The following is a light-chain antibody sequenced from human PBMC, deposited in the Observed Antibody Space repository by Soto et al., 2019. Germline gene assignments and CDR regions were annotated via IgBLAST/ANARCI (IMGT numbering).Light chain of an antibody. CDR2: KAS. V-gene: IGKV1-5*03. Sequence: DIQMTQSPSTLSASVGDRVTITCRASQSISSWLAWYQQKPGKAPKLLIYKASSLKSGVPSRFSGSGSGTEFTLTISSLQPDDFATYYCQQYNSYSPWTFGQGTKVEI. CDR3: QQYNSYSPWT. CDR1: QSISSW. J-gene: IGKJ1*01.